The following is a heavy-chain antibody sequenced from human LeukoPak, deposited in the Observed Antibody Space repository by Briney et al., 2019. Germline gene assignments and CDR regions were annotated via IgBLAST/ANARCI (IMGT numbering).Heavy chain of an antibody. CDR3: ARDPTWAATHFDY. CDR1: GGSISSYY. J-gene: IGHJ4*02. D-gene: IGHD1-26*01. Sequence: SETLSLTCTVSGGSISSYYWSWIRQPPGKGLEWIGYIYYSGSTNYNPSLKSRVTISVDTSKNQSSLKLSSVTAADTAVYYCARDPTWAATHFDYWGQGTLVTVSS. V-gene: IGHV4-59*01. CDR2: IYYSGST.